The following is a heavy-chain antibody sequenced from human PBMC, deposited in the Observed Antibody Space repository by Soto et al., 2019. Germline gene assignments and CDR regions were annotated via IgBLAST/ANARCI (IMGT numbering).Heavy chain of an antibody. Sequence: ASVKVSCKASGYTFTTYDISWVRQAPGQGLEWMGWISGYNGNTNYAQNLQGGVTMTTDTSTNTAYMELRSLRSDDTAVYYCARERRRPYYDILTGHYPFDYWGQGTLVTVSS. V-gene: IGHV1-18*01. CDR1: GYTFTTYD. J-gene: IGHJ4*02. D-gene: IGHD3-9*01. CDR3: ARERRRPYYDILTGHYPFDY. CDR2: ISGYNGNT.